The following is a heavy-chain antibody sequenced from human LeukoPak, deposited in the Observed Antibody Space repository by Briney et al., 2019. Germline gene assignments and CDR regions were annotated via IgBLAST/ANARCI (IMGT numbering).Heavy chain of an antibody. V-gene: IGHV3-33*01. CDR2: IWYDGSNK. CDR3: ARDSSWYSFDY. Sequence: PGRSLRLSCAASGFTFSSYGMHWVRQAPGEGLEWVAVIWYDGSNKYYADSVKGRFTISRDNSKNTLYLQMNSLRAEDTAVYYCARDSSWYSFDYWGQGTLVTVSS. CDR1: GFTFSSYG. J-gene: IGHJ4*02. D-gene: IGHD6-13*01.